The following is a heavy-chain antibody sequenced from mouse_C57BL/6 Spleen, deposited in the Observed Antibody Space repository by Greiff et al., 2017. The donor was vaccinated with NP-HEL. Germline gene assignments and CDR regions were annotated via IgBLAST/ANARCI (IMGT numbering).Heavy chain of an antibody. CDR3: ARSLDGYYAAWFAY. CDR1: GYTFTNYW. V-gene: IGHV1-63*01. D-gene: IGHD2-3*01. J-gene: IGHJ3*01. CDR2: IYPGGGYT. Sequence: QVQLKQSGAELVRPGTSVKMSCKASGYTFTNYWIGWAKQRPGHGLEWIGDIYPGGGYTNYNEKFKGKATLTADKSSSTAYMQFSSLTSEDSAIYYCARSLDGYYAAWFAYWGQGTLVTVSA.